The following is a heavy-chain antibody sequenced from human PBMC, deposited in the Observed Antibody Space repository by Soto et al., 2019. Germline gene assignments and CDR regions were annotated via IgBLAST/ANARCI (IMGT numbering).Heavy chain of an antibody. CDR2: ISGSGGST. CDR1: GFTFSSYA. J-gene: IGHJ5*02. V-gene: IGHV3-23*01. D-gene: IGHD6-19*01. CDR3: AKGSSGWFPNWFDP. Sequence: GGTLRLSCAASGFTFSSYAMSWVRQAPGKGLEWVSAISGSGGSTYYADSVKGRFTISRDNSKNTLYLQMNSLRAEDTAVYYCAKGSSGWFPNWFDPWGQGTLVTVST.